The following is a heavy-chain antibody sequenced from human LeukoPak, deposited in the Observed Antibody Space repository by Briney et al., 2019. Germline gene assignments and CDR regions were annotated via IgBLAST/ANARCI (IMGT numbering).Heavy chain of an antibody. CDR1: GFTFSGSA. D-gene: IGHD2/OR15-2a*01. CDR2: IRSTTDT. J-gene: IGHJ6*02. Sequence: GGSLRLSCEASGFTFSGSAMHWVRQASGKGLEWVGRIRSTTDTAYAASVKGRFTISRDDSKSTAYLQMNSLKTEDTAVYYCARLRHSNTDHYYYYGMDVWGQGTTVTVSS. V-gene: IGHV3-73*01. CDR3: ARLRHSNTDHYYYYGMDV.